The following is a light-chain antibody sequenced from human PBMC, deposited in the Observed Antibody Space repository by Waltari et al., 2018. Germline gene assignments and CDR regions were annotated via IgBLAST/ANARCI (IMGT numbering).Light chain of an antibody. J-gene: IGLJ1*01. CDR2: DVY. V-gene: IGLV2-11*01. CDR3: CSYADTSTYV. Sequence: QSALTQPRSVSGSPGQSVTISCTGTSSDVGNYNYVSRYQQHPGKAPKVIIYDVYKRPSGVPDRFSGSKSGNTASLTISGLQAEDGADYYCCSYADTSTYVFGTGTQVLVL. CDR1: SSDVGNYNY.